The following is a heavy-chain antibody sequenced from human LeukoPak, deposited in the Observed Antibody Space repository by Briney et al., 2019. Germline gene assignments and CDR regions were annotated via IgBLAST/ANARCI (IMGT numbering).Heavy chain of an antibody. CDR1: GGTFSSYA. CDR2: TIPIFGTA. Sequence: ASVKVSCKASGGTFSSYAISWVRQAPGQGLEWMGGTIPIFGTANYAQKFQGRVTITADESTSTAYMELSSLRSEDTAVYYCASPLADTHAFDIWGQGTMVTVSS. J-gene: IGHJ3*02. CDR3: ASPLADTHAFDI. D-gene: IGHD6-19*01. V-gene: IGHV1-69*01.